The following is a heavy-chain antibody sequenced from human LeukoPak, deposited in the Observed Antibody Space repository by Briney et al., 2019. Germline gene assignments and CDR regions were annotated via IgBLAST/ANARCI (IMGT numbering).Heavy chain of an antibody. CDR1: GFTFSMYS. V-gene: IGHV3-23*01. Sequence: GGSLRLSCAASGFTFSMYSMSWVRQAPGKGLEWVSAIRSTGVDTYYADSVRGRFTISRDNSRGTLSLQMNSLRAEDTAVYFCAILSWDGRGSFYWGQGALVTVPS. D-gene: IGHD2/OR15-2a*01. CDR3: AILSWDGRGSFY. J-gene: IGHJ4*02. CDR2: IRSTGVDT.